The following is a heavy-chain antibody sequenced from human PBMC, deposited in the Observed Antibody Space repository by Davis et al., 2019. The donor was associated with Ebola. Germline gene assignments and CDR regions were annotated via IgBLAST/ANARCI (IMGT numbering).Heavy chain of an antibody. J-gene: IGHJ6*02. Sequence: PGGSLTLSCAASGFTFSSYSMNWVRQAPGKGLEWVSSISSSSSYIYYADSVKGRFTISRDNAKNSLYLQMNSLRAEDTAVYYCARDEGTLDSYGYGYYYYGMDVWGQGTTVTVSS. CDR2: ISSSSSYI. V-gene: IGHV3-21*04. CDR1: GFTFSSYS. CDR3: ARDEGTLDSYGYGYYYYGMDV. D-gene: IGHD5-18*01.